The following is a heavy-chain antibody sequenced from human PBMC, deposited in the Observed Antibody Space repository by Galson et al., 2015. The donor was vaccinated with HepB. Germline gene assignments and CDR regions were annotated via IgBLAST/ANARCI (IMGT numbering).Heavy chain of an antibody. V-gene: IGHV1-18*01. CDR1: GYTFTSYG. Sequence: SVKVSCKASGYTFTSYGISWVRQAPGQGLEWMGWISAYNGNTNYAQKLQGRVTMTTDTSTSTAYMELRSLRSDDTAVYYCARDRGPESWIQLWLQPRGDAFDIWGQGTMVTVSS. D-gene: IGHD5-18*01. CDR3: ARDRGPESWIQLWLQPRGDAFDI. J-gene: IGHJ3*02. CDR2: ISAYNGNT.